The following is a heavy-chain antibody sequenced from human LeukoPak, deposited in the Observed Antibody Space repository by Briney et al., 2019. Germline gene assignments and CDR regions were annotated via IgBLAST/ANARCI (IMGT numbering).Heavy chain of an antibody. Sequence: GGSLRLSCAASGFTFSSYWMSWVRQAPGKGLEWVAVISYDGSNKYYADSVRGRFTISRDNSKNTLYLQMNSLRAEDTAVYYCARVSITMIVVAYGMDVWGQGTTVTVSS. V-gene: IGHV3-30-3*01. CDR1: GFTFSSYW. CDR3: ARVSITMIVVAYGMDV. J-gene: IGHJ6*02. CDR2: ISYDGSNK. D-gene: IGHD3-22*01.